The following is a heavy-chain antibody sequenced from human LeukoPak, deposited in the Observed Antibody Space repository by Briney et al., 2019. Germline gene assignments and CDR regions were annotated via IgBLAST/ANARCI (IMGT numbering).Heavy chain of an antibody. CDR3: ARGLAAAGKRRFDP. Sequence: SETLSLTCAVYGGSFSGYYWSWLRQPPGKGLEWMGEINHSGSTNYNPSLKSRVTISVDTSKNQFSLKLSSVTAADTAVYYCARGLAAAGKRRFDPWGQGTLVTVSS. CDR2: INHSGST. D-gene: IGHD6-13*01. J-gene: IGHJ5*02. V-gene: IGHV4-34*01. CDR1: GGSFSGYY.